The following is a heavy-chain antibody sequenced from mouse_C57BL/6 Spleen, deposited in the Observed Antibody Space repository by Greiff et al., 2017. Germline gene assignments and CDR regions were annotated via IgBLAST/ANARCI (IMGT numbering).Heavy chain of an antibody. CDR2: IDPETGGT. J-gene: IGHJ2*01. CDR3: TRRGNYYFDY. Sequence: QVHVKQSGAELVRPGASVTLSCKASGYTFTDYEMHWVKQTPVHGLEWIGAIDPETGGTAYNQKFKGKAILTADKSSSTAYMELRSLTSEDSAVYYCTRRGNYYFDYWGQGTTLTVSS. V-gene: IGHV1-15*01. CDR1: GYTFTDYE. D-gene: IGHD2-1*01.